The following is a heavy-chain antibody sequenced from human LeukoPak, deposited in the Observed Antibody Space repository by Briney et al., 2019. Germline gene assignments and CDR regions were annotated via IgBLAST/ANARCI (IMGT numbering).Heavy chain of an antibody. CDR2: VNPNGGGT. CDR1: GYTFTGYY. V-gene: IGHV1-2*02. J-gene: IGHJ5*02. CDR3: ARALGYNWRLRNGFDP. Sequence: ASMKVSCKASGYTFTGYYMHWVRQAPGQGLEWMGWVNPNGGGTNYAQSFQGRVTMTRDTSISTAYMELDRLTSDDTAVYYCARALGYNWRLRNGFDPWGQGTLVTVSS. D-gene: IGHD1-1*01.